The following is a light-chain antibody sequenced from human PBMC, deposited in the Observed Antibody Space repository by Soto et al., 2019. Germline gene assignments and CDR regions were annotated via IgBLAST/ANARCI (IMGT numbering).Light chain of an antibody. V-gene: IGLV2-11*01. J-gene: IGLJ1*01. Sequence: QSALTQPRSVSGSPGQSVTISCTGTSSDVGGYNFVSWYQQYPGKAPKLIIYDVTKGPSGVPDRFSGSKSGNTASLTISGLQTDDEADYYCCSYAGTNSFVFGTGTKVTVL. CDR2: DVT. CDR1: SSDVGGYNF. CDR3: CSYAGTNSFV.